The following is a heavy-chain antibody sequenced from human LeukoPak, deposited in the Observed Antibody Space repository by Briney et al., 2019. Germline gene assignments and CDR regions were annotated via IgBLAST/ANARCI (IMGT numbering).Heavy chain of an antibody. Sequence: GGSVKVSCKASGYTFTCYYMHWVRQAPGQGVEGMGWSNPNSGGTNYAQKFQGRVTMTRDPSISTAYMELSRLRSDDTAVYYCARVVAYYYDSSGYRDAFDIWGQGTMVTVSS. V-gene: IGHV1-2*02. J-gene: IGHJ3*02. CDR2: SNPNSGGT. CDR3: ARVVAYYYDSSGYRDAFDI. CDR1: GYTFTCYY. D-gene: IGHD3-22*01.